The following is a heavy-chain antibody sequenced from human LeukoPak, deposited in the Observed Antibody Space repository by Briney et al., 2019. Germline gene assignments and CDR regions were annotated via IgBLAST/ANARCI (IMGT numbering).Heavy chain of an antibody. Sequence: SGPTLVNPTQTLTLTCTFSGFSLRTSGVGVGWIRQPPGQALEWLALIYWNDDKRYSPSLKSRLTITKDTSKNQVVLTMTNMDPVDTATYYCAHRRPPTSYYDIPWGLFDYWGQGTLVTVSS. V-gene: IGHV2-5*01. D-gene: IGHD3-9*01. J-gene: IGHJ4*02. CDR2: IYWNDDK. CDR3: AHRRPPTSYYDIPWGLFDY. CDR1: GFSLRTSGVG.